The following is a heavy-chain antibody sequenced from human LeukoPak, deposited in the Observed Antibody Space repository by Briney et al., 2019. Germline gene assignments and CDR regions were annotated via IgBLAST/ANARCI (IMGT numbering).Heavy chain of an antibody. CDR1: GFNLWNFV. CDR2: ISGSGGET. CDR3: AKTENWNYISYYYYYMDV. J-gene: IGHJ6*03. D-gene: IGHD1-7*01. Sequence: GGSLRLSCATSGFNLWNFVVNWVRQPPGEGLEWVSAISGSGGETHYRDSVKGRFTISKESGDNTVYLEMNNLTVEDTAVYYCAKTENWNYISYYYYYMDVWGKGTAVTVSS. V-gene: IGHV3-23*01.